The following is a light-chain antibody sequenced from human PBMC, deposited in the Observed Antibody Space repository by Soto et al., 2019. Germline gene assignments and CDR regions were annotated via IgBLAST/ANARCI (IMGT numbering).Light chain of an antibody. CDR3: HQRSNWPPWT. CDR1: QSVSSY. J-gene: IGKJ1*01. Sequence: EIVLTQSPATLSLSPGERDTLSCRASQSVSSYLAWYQQKPGQAPRLLIYDAYNRATGIQARFSGSGSGTTVHLHISILEADEFAVHYCHQRSNWPPWTCGQGTKVEIK. V-gene: IGKV3-11*01. CDR2: DAY.